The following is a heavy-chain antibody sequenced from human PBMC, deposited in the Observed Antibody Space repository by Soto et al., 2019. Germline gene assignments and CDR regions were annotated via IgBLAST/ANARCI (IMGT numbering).Heavy chain of an antibody. J-gene: IGHJ6*02. Sequence: SETLSLTCTVSGGSISSYYWSWIRQPPGKGLEWIGYIYYSGSTNYNPSLKSRVTISVDTSKNQFSLKLSSVTAADTAVYYCARERYSYGRYYYYGMDVWGQGTTVTVSS. V-gene: IGHV4-59*01. CDR3: ARERYSYGRYYYYGMDV. CDR1: GGSISSYY. D-gene: IGHD5-18*01. CDR2: IYYSGST.